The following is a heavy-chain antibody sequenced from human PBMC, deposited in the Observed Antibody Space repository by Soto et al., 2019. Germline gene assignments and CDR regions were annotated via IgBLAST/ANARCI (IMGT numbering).Heavy chain of an antibody. CDR3: ARKEGLRHCDY. Sequence: EVQLLESGGGLVQPGGSLRLSCAASGFTFSSYVMSWVRQAPGKGLEWVSTSGSGGSTYYADSVKGRFTISRDNSKNTLYLLMNSLRAEDTAVYYCARKEGLRHCDYWGQGTLVTVSS. CDR1: GFTFSSYV. D-gene: IGHD4-17*01. V-gene: IGHV3-23*01. J-gene: IGHJ4*02. CDR2: SGSGGST.